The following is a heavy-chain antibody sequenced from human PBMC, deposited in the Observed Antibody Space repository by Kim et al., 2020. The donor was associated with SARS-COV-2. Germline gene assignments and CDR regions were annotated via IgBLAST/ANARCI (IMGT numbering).Heavy chain of an antibody. V-gene: IGHV3-73*01. CDR1: GFTFSASA. CDR2: ISIKGNNYAT. Sequence: GGSLRLSCAASGFTFSASAMHWVRQASGKGLEWVGRISIKGNNYATAYAASVKGRFTISRDDSKNTAYQQMNSLKTEDTAVYYCIRRLTLSGMDVWGQGTTVTVSS. CDR3: IRRLTLSGMDV. J-gene: IGHJ6*02.